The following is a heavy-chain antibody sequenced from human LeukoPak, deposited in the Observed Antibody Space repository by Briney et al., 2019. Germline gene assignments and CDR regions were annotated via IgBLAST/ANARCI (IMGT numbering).Heavy chain of an antibody. CDR2: ISGSDDST. CDR1: GFTFSSYA. D-gene: IGHD5-18*01. Sequence: PGGSLRLSCAASGFTFSSYAMSWVRQAPGKGLEWVSAISGSDDSTYYADSVKGRFTISRDNSKNTLYLQMNSLRAEDTAVYYCAKDGTWIQLWFGDWGQGTLVTVSS. V-gene: IGHV3-23*01. J-gene: IGHJ5*02. CDR3: AKDGTWIQLWFGD.